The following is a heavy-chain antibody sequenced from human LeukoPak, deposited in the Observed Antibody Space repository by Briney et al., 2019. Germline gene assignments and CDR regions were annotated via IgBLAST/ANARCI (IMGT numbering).Heavy chain of an antibody. D-gene: IGHD3-22*01. J-gene: IGHJ4*02. CDR3: ARMQRNYDSSGYYYIYFDY. CDR1: GFSLSTSGMC. V-gene: IGHV2-70*01. CDR2: IDWDDDK. Sequence: SGPALVKPTQTLTLTCTFFGFSLSTSGMCVSWIRQPPGKALEWLALIDWDDDKYYSTSLKTRLTISKDTSKNQVVLTMTNMDPVDTATYYCARMQRNYDSSGYYYIYFDYWGQGTLVTVSS.